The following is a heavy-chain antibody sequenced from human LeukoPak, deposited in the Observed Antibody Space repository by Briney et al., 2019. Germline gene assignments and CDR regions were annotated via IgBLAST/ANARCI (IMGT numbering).Heavy chain of an antibody. CDR1: GYTFTSYA. V-gene: IGHV7-4-1*02. D-gene: IGHD3-9*01. CDR3: ARISQYDILTGYHPFAFDI. J-gene: IGHJ3*02. Sequence: ASVKVSCKASGYTFTSYAMNRVRQAPGQGLEWMGWINTNTGNPTYAQGFTGRFVFSLDTSVSTAYLQISSLKAEDTAVYYCARISQYDILTGYHPFAFDIWGQGTMVTVSS. CDR2: INTNTGNP.